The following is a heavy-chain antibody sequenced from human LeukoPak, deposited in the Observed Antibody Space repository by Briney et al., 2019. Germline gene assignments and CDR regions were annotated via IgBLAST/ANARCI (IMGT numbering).Heavy chain of an antibody. J-gene: IGHJ5*02. D-gene: IGHD3-3*01. CDR2: IYPGDSDT. CDR3: ARASRITIFGVVGNRVSWFDP. V-gene: IGHV5-51*01. Sequence: GESLKISCKGSGYSFTSYWIGWVRQMPGKGLEWMGIIYPGDSDTRYSPSFQGQVTISADKSISTAYLQWSSLKASDTAMYYCARASRITIFGVVGNRVSWFDPWGQGTLVTVSS. CDR1: GYSFTSYW.